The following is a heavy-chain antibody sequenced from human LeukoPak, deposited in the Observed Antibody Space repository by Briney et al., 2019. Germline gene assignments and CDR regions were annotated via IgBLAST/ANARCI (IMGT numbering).Heavy chain of an antibody. CDR3: ARSVIAAAGSKWFDP. D-gene: IGHD6-13*01. CDR1: GGTFSSCA. V-gene: IGHV1-69*04. Sequence: SVKVSCKASGGTFSSCAISWVRQAPGQGLEWMGRIIPILGIANYAQKFQGRVTITADKSTSTAYMELSSLRSEDTAVYNCARSVIAAAGSKWFDPWGQGTLVTVSS. J-gene: IGHJ5*02. CDR2: IIPILGIA.